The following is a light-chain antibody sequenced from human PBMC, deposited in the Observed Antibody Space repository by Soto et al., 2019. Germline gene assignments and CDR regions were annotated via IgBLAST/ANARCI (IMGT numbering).Light chain of an antibody. CDR1: SSDVGSDNY. V-gene: IGLV2-14*03. J-gene: IGLJ3*02. CDR3: SSYTTSITLM. Sequence: QSALTQPASVSGSPGQSIAMSCTGTSSDVGSDNYVSWYQHHPGRAPKLIIYDVHNRPSGVSNRFSGSKSGNTASLTITGLQADDEADYYCSSYTTSITLMFGGGTKLTVL. CDR2: DVH.